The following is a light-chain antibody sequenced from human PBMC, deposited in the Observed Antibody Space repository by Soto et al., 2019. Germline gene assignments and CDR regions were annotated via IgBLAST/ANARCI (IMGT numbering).Light chain of an antibody. CDR3: QQYGSSPPTWT. CDR1: QSVSSSY. V-gene: IGKV3-20*01. Sequence: EIVLTQSPGTLSLSPGERATLSCRASQSVSSSYLAWYQQKPGQAPRPLIYGASSRATGIPDRFSGSGSGTDFTLTISRLEPEDFAVYYCQQYGSSPPTWTVGQGTKVDI. J-gene: IGKJ1*01. CDR2: GAS.